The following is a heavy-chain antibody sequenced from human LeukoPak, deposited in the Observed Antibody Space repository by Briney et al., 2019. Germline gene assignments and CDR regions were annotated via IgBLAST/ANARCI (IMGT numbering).Heavy chain of an antibody. J-gene: IGHJ6*03. D-gene: IGHD5-12*01. CDR3: AREWMGYSYYYYMDV. CDR2: IYHSGST. CDR1: GGSISSYY. V-gene: IGHV4-38-2*02. Sequence: PSETLSLTCTVSGGSISSYYWGWIRQPPGKGLEWIGSIYHSGSTYYNPSLKSRVTISVDTSKNQFSLKLSSVTAADTAVYYCAREWMGYSYYYYMDVWGKGTTVTVSS.